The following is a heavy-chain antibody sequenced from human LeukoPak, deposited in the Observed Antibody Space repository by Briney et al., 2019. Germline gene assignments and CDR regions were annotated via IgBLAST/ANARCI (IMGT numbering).Heavy chain of an antibody. CDR2: INPNSGGT. CDR1: GYTFTGYY. CDR3: ARVDPGGSDAFDI. V-gene: IGHV1-2*02. J-gene: IGHJ3*02. Sequence: ASVKVSCKASGYTFTGYYMHWVRQAPGQGLEWMGWINPNSGGTNYAQKFQGRVTMTRDTSISTAYMERSRLRSDDTAVYYCARVDPGGSDAFDIWGQGTMVTVSS. D-gene: IGHD3-10*01.